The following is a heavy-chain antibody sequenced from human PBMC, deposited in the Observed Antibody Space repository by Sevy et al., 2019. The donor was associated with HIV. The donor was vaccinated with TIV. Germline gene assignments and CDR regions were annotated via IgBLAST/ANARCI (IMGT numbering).Heavy chain of an antibody. Sequence: GGSLRLSCAASGFTFSKYSMSWVRQPPGKGLEWVSTLSFGCGEINYADSVKGPFTISGDNSKSSVYLQMNNLRPEDTAVYYCAREGCTKPHDYWGQGTLVTVSS. J-gene: IGHJ4*02. V-gene: IGHV3-23*01. D-gene: IGHD2-8*01. CDR3: AREGCTKPHDY. CDR2: LSFGCGEI. CDR1: GFTFSKYS.